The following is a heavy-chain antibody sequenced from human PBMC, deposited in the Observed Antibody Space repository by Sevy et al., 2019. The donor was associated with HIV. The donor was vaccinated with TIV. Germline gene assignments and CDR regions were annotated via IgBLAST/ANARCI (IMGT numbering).Heavy chain of an antibody. V-gene: IGHV1-2*02. D-gene: IGHD2-2*01. CDR1: GYTFTGYY. Sequence: ASLKVSCKASGYTFTGYYMHWVRQAPGQGLEWMGWINPNSGGTNYAQKFQGRVTMTRDTSISTAYMELSRLRSDDTAVYYCARDCSSTSCQNFDYWGQGTLVTVSS. CDR2: INPNSGGT. CDR3: ARDCSSTSCQNFDY. J-gene: IGHJ4*02.